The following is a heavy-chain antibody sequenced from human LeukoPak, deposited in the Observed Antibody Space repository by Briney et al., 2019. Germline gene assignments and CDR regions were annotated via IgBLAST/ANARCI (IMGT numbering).Heavy chain of an antibody. Sequence: GGSLRLSCAASGFIFSSYGMSWVRQAPGKGLVWVSRIKSDGSSISYADSVKGRFTVSRDNAKNSLYLQMNSLRAEDTAVYYCAREPRGYYDSSGYSDAFDIWGQGTMVTVSS. V-gene: IGHV3-74*01. D-gene: IGHD3-22*01. CDR1: GFIFSSYG. CDR3: AREPRGYYDSSGYSDAFDI. J-gene: IGHJ3*02. CDR2: IKSDGSSI.